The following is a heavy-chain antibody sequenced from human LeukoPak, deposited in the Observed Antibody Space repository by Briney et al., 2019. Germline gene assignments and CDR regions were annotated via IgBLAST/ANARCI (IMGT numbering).Heavy chain of an antibody. V-gene: IGHV3-23*01. J-gene: IGHJ5*02. CDR3: AKGPSLRFDP. CDR1: GFTFSSYA. CDR2: ISGSGGST. Sequence: GGSLRLSCAASGFTFSSYAMSWVRQAPGKGLEWVSAISGSGGSTYYADFVKGRFTIARDNSKNTLYLQMNSLRAEDTAVYYGAKGPSLRFDPWGQGTLVTVSS.